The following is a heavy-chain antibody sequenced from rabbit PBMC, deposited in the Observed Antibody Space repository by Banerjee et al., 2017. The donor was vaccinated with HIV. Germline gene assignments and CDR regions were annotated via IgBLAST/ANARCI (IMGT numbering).Heavy chain of an antibody. CDR1: GFSFSNSYV. D-gene: IGHD4-1*01. J-gene: IGHJ4*01. V-gene: IGHV1S45*01. Sequence: QEQLEESGGGLVKPEGSLTLTCKASGFSFSNSYVMCWFRQAPGKGLEWIACIDAGTSGTTYYANWAKGRFTFSKASWTTVTLQMTSLTAADTASYFCARDLAGVIRWNFNLWGPGTLVTVS. CDR2: IDAGTSGTT. CDR3: ARDLAGVIRWNFNL.